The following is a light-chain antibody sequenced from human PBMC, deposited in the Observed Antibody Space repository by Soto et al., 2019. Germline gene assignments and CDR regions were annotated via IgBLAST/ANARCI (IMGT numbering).Light chain of an antibody. Sequence: QSVLTQPRSVSGSPGQSVTISCTGTSSDVGAYNYVSWYQQHPGKAPKLMICDVSKRPSGVPDRFSGSKSGNTASLTISGLQAEDEADYYCCSYAGSLDVFGTGTKVTVL. V-gene: IGLV2-11*01. J-gene: IGLJ1*01. CDR1: SSDVGAYNY. CDR2: DVS. CDR3: CSYAGSLDV.